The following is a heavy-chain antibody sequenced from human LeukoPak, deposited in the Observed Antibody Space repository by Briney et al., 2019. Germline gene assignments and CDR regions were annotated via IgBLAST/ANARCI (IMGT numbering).Heavy chain of an antibody. D-gene: IGHD2-2*01. CDR2: ISSSGSTI. CDR3: ASTHRYCSSTSCYTGHYMDV. Sequence: PGGSLRLSCAASGFTFSDYYMSWIRQAPGKGLEWVSYISSSGSTIYYADSVKGRFTISRDNAKNSLYLQTNSLRAEDTAVYYCASTHRYCSSTSCYTGHYMDVWGKGTTVTVSS. J-gene: IGHJ6*03. CDR1: GFTFSDYY. V-gene: IGHV3-11*01.